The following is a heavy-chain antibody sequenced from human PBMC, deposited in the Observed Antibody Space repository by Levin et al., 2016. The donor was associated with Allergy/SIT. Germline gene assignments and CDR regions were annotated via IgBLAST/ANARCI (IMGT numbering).Heavy chain of an antibody. Sequence: GGSLRLSCAASGFTFDDYGMSWVRQAPGKGLEWVSGINWNGGSTGYADSVKGRFTISRDNAKNSLYLQMNSLRAEDTALYYCARVEAMIVVVSNAFDIWGQGTMVTVSS. V-gene: IGHV3-20*04. D-gene: IGHD3-22*01. CDR3: ARVEAMIVVVSNAFDI. CDR2: INWNGGST. CDR1: GFTFDDYG. J-gene: IGHJ3*02.